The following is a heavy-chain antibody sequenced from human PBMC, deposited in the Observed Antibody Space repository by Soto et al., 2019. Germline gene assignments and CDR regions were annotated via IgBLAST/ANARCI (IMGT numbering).Heavy chain of an antibody. V-gene: IGHV1-46*03. CDR1: GYTFTSYY. Sequence: QVQLVQSGAEVKKPGASVKVSCKASGYTFTSYYVHWVRQAPGQGLEWMGIISPSGGSTSYAQKFQGRVTMTRDTSTSTVYMELISLRSDDTAVYYCATASGYYGSGSYPYGMDVWGQGTTVTVSS. D-gene: IGHD3-10*01. J-gene: IGHJ6*02. CDR3: ATASGYYGSGSYPYGMDV. CDR2: ISPSGGST.